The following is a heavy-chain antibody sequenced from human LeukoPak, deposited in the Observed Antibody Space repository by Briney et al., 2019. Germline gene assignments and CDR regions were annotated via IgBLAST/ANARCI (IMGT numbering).Heavy chain of an antibody. CDR3: AKRNCSGTNCYPLDS. Sequence: GGSLSLSCAASGLTFSVSGMHWVRQAPGKGLEWVSAITTSGDSTYYADSVKGRFTISRDNSKNTLYLQMNSLRAEDTAIYFCAKRNCSGTNCYPLDSWGRGTLVTVSS. CDR2: ITTSGDST. D-gene: IGHD2-15*01. V-gene: IGHV3-23*01. CDR1: GLTFSVSG. J-gene: IGHJ4*02.